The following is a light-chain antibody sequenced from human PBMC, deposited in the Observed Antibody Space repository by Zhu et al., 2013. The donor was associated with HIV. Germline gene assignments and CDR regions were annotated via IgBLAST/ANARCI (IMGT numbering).Light chain of an antibody. CDR1: QRVSSN. CDR2: GAS. V-gene: IGKV3-15*01. Sequence: EIVLTQSPATLSVSPGERGTLSCRASQRVSSNLAWYQQKAGQAPRLLIYGASTRATGVPARFSGSGSGTEFTLTITRLQSEDSATYYCQQYNQWPPMSSFGQGTKLEIQ. CDR3: QQYNQWPPMSS. J-gene: IGKJ2*04.